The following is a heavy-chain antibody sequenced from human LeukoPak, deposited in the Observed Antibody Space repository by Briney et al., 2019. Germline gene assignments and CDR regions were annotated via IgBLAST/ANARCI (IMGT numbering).Heavy chain of an antibody. CDR1: GYTLTELS. Sequence: ASVTVSYKVSGYTLTELSMHWVRQAPGKGLEWMGGFDPEDGETIYAQKFQGRVTMTEDTSTDTAYMELSSLRSEDTAVYYCATDSPVVVPAAPFDYWGQGTLVTVSS. J-gene: IGHJ4*02. V-gene: IGHV1-24*01. CDR3: ATDSPVVVPAAPFDY. CDR2: FDPEDGET. D-gene: IGHD2-2*01.